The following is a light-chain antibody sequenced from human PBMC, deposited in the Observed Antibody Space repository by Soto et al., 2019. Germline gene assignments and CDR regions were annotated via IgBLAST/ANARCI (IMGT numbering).Light chain of an antibody. Sequence: QSVLTQPASVSGSPGQSITISCTGTSNDVGGSAYVSWYQQLPGKAPKLMIYAVTYRPSVVSNRFSGSKSGITASLTISGLQAEDEADYYCSSYTSSNTVVFGGGTQLTVL. V-gene: IGLV2-14*01. CDR2: AVT. J-gene: IGLJ2*01. CDR1: SNDVGGSAY. CDR3: SSYTSSNTVV.